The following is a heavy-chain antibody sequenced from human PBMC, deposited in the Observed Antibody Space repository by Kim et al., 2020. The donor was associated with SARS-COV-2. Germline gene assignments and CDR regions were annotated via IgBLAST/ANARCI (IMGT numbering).Heavy chain of an antibody. CDR3: ARVGRYYDFWSGFKAYYYYMDV. J-gene: IGHJ6*03. V-gene: IGHV3-11*01. Sequence: GGSLRLSCAASGFTFSDYYMSWIRQAPGKGLEWVSYISSSGSTIYYADSVKGRFTISRDNAKNSLYLQMNSLRAEDTAVYYCARVGRYYDFWSGFKAYYYYMDVWGKGTTVTVSS. CDR2: ISSSGSTI. D-gene: IGHD3-3*01. CDR1: GFTFSDYY.